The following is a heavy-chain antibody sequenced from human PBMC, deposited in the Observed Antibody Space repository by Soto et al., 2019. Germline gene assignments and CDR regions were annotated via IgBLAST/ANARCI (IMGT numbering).Heavy chain of an antibody. CDR3: AKDAWGTTVTINWFDP. V-gene: IGHV3-23*01. CDR2: ISGSGGST. D-gene: IGHD4-17*01. J-gene: IGHJ5*02. CDR1: GFTFSSYA. Sequence: EVQLLESGGGLVQPGGSLRLSCAASGFTFSSYAMSWVRQAPGKGLEWVSAISGSGGSTYYADSVKGRFTISRDNSKNTLYLQTNSLSAEDTAVYYCAKDAWGTTVTINWFDPWGQGTLVTVSS.